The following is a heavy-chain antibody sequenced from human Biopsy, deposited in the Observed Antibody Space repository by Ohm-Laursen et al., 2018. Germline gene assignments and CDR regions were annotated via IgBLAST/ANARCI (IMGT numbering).Heavy chain of an antibody. D-gene: IGHD5-24*01. CDR3: ASAGYNPDWNFDL. CDR1: GGPIDSYY. Sequence: SDTLSLTCIVSGGPIDSYYWSWIRQPPGKALEWFGYIYFTGRTSYNPSLKSRVTMSVNTSKKQFPLRLSSVTAADTAVYYCASAGYNPDWNFDLWGRGTRVTVSS. J-gene: IGHJ2*01. V-gene: IGHV4-59*07. CDR2: IYFTGRT.